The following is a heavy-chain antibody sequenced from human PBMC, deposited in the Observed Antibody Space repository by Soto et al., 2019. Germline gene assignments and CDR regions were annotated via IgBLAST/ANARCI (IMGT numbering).Heavy chain of an antibody. Sequence: PGGSLRLSCAASGFTLSSYWMSWVRQAPGKGLEWVANIKEDGSEKYYVDSVKGRFTISRDNAKNSLYLQMNSLRAEDTAVYYCATDEVGAYYYYGMDVWGQGTTVTVSS. V-gene: IGHV3-7*03. CDR1: GFTLSSYW. D-gene: IGHD1-26*01. J-gene: IGHJ6*02. CDR2: IKEDGSEK. CDR3: ATDEVGAYYYYGMDV.